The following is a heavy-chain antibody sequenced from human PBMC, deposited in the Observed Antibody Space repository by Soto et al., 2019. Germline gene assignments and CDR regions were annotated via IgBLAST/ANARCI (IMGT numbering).Heavy chain of an antibody. J-gene: IGHJ1*01. Sequence: ASVKVSCKASGYTFTNYGINWVRQPPGQGLEWMGWISAYNGNTNYAQKLQGRVTMTTDTSTTTAYMELRSLRSDDTAVYYCARGRDHSSWSSAEYLKRWGQGTMVTISS. D-gene: IGHD6-13*01. CDR1: GYTFTNYG. CDR2: ISAYNGNT. V-gene: IGHV1-18*01. CDR3: ARGRDHSSWSSAEYLKR.